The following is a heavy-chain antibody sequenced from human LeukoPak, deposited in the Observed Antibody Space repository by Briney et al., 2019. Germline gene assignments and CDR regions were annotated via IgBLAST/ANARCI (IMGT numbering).Heavy chain of an antibody. J-gene: IGHJ4*02. D-gene: IGHD4-17*01. CDR3: ARDHDSSTVTTFGD. CDR2: ISSSSSYI. Sequence: GGSLRLSCAASGFTFSSYSMNWVRQAPGKGLEWVSSISSSSSYIYYADSVEGRFTISRDNAKNSLYLQMNSLRAEDTAVYYCARDHDSSTVTTFGDWGQGTLVTVSS. V-gene: IGHV3-21*01. CDR1: GFTFSSYS.